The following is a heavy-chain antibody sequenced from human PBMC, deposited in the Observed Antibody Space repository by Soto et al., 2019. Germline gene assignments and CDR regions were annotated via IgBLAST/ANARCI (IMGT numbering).Heavy chain of an antibody. D-gene: IGHD6-19*01. V-gene: IGHV4-59*01. Sequence: GPGPSPPSETLSLTCSVSGGSISGSYWSWIRQSPGKGLEWLGYVYYTGSTNYSPSLRSRVGISVDTSKNEFSLRLSSVTAADTAVYFCARSVAVPGAHIDYWGQGTQVTVSS. CDR3: ARSVAVPGAHIDY. J-gene: IGHJ4*02. CDR1: GGSISGSY. CDR2: VYYTGST.